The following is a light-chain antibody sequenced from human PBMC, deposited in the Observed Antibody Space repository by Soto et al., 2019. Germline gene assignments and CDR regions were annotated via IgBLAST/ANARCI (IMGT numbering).Light chain of an antibody. V-gene: IGLV2-14*03. CDR3: NSYTSSKTSV. J-gene: IGLJ1*01. CDR1: SSDVGAYNY. Sequence: QSVLTQTASVSGSPGQSITISCTGTSSDVGAYNYVSWYQHHPGKAPKLMIFDVNNRPSGVSDRFSGSKFGNTASLTISGLQAEDGADYYCNSYTSSKTSVFGSGTKVTVL. CDR2: DVN.